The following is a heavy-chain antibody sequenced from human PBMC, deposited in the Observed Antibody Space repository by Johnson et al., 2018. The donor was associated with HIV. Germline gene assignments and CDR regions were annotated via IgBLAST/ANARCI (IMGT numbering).Heavy chain of an antibody. D-gene: IGHD1-1*01. Sequence: MQLVESGGGVVRPGRSLRLSCAASGFTFSNYPMHWVRQAPGKGLEWVAVISFDGSNKYYTDSVKGRFTISRDNSKNTLYLQMNSLRAEDTAVYYCARGTGTDDAFDIWGQGTMVTVSS. CDR2: ISFDGSNK. V-gene: IGHV3-30*04. J-gene: IGHJ3*02. CDR3: ARGTGTDDAFDI. CDR1: GFTFSNYP.